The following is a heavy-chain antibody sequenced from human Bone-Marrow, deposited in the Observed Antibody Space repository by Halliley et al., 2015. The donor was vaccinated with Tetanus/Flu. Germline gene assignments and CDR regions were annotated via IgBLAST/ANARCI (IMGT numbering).Heavy chain of an antibody. CDR3: ARGHRVSNGWGTYYNYGMDA. CDR1: GGSFGDSGYY. V-gene: IGHV4-34*01. Sequence: TLSLTCAMYGGSFGDSGYYWNWCRQPPGKGLEWIGEIIPYGNINYNQSLQSRVTISVDTSKNQFSLKLSSVSAADTAVYYCARGHRVSNGWGTYYNYGMDAWGQGTAVSVSS. J-gene: IGHJ6*02. CDR2: IIPYGNI. D-gene: IGHD6-19*01.